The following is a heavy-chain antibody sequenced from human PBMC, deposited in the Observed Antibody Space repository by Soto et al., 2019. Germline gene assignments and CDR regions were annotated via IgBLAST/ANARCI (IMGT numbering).Heavy chain of an antibody. J-gene: IGHJ4*02. CDR1: GGSISDTGYY. V-gene: IGHV4-39*01. Sequence: QLQLQESGPGLVKPSETLSLTCTVSGGSISDTGYYWGWIRQPPGKGLEWIGSVHYSGRTYYNPSLKRRVTISVDTPSNQFSLKLTSVTAAATAVYSCARLPQMTAPASAGYWGQGTLVTVFS. D-gene: IGHD2-21*02. CDR3: ARLPQMTAPASAGY. CDR2: VHYSGRT.